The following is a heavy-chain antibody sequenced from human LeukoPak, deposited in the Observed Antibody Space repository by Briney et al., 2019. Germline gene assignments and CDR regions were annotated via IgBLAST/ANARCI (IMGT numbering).Heavy chain of an antibody. CDR2: INTDGSST. Sequence: GGSLRLSCAASGFTFSSYWMHWVRQAPGKGLVWVSRINTDGSSTSYADSVKGRFTISRDNAKNTLYLQMNSLRAEDTAVYYCAREAQGPVTDAFDIWGQGTMVTVSS. D-gene: IGHD4-11*01. J-gene: IGHJ3*02. V-gene: IGHV3-74*01. CDR1: GFTFSSYW. CDR3: AREAQGPVTDAFDI.